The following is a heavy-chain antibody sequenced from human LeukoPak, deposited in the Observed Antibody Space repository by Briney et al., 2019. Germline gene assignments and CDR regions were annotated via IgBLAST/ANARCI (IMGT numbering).Heavy chain of an antibody. CDR1: GYTFTGYY. V-gene: IGHV1-2*02. J-gene: IGHJ4*02. CDR2: INPNSGGT. D-gene: IGHD3-16*02. CDR3: ARINPGYDYVWGSYRYGLGY. Sequence: ASVTVSCKASGYTFTGYYMHWVRQAPGQGLEWMGWINPNSGGTNYAQKFQGRVTMTRDTSISTAYMELSRLRSDDTAVYYCARINPGYDYVWGSYRYGLGYWGQGTLVTVSS.